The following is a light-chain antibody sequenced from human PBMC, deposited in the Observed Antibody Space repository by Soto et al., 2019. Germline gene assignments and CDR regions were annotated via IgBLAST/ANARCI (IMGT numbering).Light chain of an antibody. CDR1: QRIDTW. Sequence: DIQMTQSPSIVSASVGDRVTITCRASQRIDTWLAWYQQKPGTAPNLLIYKATTLQSGVPSRFSGSGSGTEFTLAISSLEPDDFATYYCQEYETFSPWTFGQGTKVEVK. CDR2: KAT. J-gene: IGKJ1*01. V-gene: IGKV1-5*03. CDR3: QEYETFSPWT.